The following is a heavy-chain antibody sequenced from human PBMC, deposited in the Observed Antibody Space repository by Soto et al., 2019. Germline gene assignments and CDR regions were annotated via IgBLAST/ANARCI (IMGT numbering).Heavy chain of an antibody. D-gene: IGHD3-9*01. V-gene: IGHV4-30-2*01. J-gene: IGHJ4*02. CDR3: ARVGNYDILTGYKYFDY. CDR2: IYHSGST. Sequence: PSETLSLTCAVSGGSISSGGYSWSWIRQPPGKGLEWIGYIYHSGSTYYNPSLKSRVTISVDRSKNQFSLKLSSVTAADTAVYYCARVGNYDILTGYKYFDYWGQGTLVTVSS. CDR1: GGSISSGGYS.